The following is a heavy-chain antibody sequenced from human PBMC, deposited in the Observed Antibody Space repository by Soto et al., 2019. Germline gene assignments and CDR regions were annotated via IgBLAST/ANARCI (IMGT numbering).Heavy chain of an antibody. CDR1: GYTFTSYG. Sequence: ASVKVSCKASGYTFTSYGISWVRQAPGQGLEWMGWISAYNGNTNYAQKLQGRVTMTTDTSTSTAYTELKSLRSDDTAVYYCAKDPSYEFPYNWFDPWGQGTLVTVSS. J-gene: IGHJ5*02. CDR3: AKDPSYEFPYNWFDP. D-gene: IGHD3-3*01. CDR2: ISAYNGNT. V-gene: IGHV1-18*01.